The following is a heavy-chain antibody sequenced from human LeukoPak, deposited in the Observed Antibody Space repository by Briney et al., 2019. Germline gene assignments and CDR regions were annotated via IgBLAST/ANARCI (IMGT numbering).Heavy chain of an antibody. CDR3: ARLRVSGYSLDAFDI. J-gene: IGHJ3*02. Sequence: KPSETLSLTCTVSGGSISSYYWSWIRQPPGKGLEWIGYIYYSGSTNYNPSLKSRVTISVDTSKNQFSLKLSSVTAADTAVYCCARLRVSGYSLDAFDIWGQGTMVTVSS. V-gene: IGHV4-59*08. D-gene: IGHD3-22*01. CDR2: IYYSGST. CDR1: GGSISSYY.